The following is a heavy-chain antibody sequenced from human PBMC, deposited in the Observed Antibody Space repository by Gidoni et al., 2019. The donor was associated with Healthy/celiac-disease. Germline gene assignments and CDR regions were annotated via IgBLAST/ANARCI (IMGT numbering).Heavy chain of an antibody. CDR3: AKDYLLFEWTYGDYEKFDY. Sequence: EVQLLESGGGLVQPGGSLRLSCAPSGFTFSRYAMSWVRQAPGKGLEWVSAISGSGGSTYYADSVKGRFTISRDNSKNTLYLQMNSLRAEDTAVYYCAKDYLLFEWTYGDYEKFDYWGQGTLVTVSS. CDR2: ISGSGGST. J-gene: IGHJ4*02. D-gene: IGHD4-17*01. V-gene: IGHV3-23*01. CDR1: GFTFSRYA.